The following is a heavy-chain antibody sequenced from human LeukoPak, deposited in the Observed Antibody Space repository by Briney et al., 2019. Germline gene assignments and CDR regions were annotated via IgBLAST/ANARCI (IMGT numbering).Heavy chain of an antibody. D-gene: IGHD4-17*01. Sequence: QTGGSLRLSCTAAGFTFGDYAMSWVRQAAGKGLEWVGFIRSKAYGGTTEYAASVKGRFTISRDDSKSIAYLQINSLKTENTAVYYCTRNPNDYAPNWFDPWGQGTLVTVSS. CDR3: TRNPNDYAPNWFDP. CDR1: GFTFGDYA. J-gene: IGHJ5*02. V-gene: IGHV3-49*04. CDR2: IRSKAYGGTT.